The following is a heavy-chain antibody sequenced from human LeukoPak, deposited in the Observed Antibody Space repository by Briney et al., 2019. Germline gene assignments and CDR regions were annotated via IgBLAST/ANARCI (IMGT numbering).Heavy chain of an antibody. CDR1: GFTFSSYW. D-gene: IGHD6-6*01. CDR3: ARTNPEDYSSSLYYFDY. Sequence: PGRSLRLSCAASGFTFSSYWMHWVRQAPGKGLVWVSRINSDGSSTSYADSVKGRFTISRDNAKNTLYLQMNSLRAEDTAVYYCARTNPEDYSSSLYYFDYWGQGTLVTVSS. CDR2: INSDGSST. J-gene: IGHJ4*02. V-gene: IGHV3-74*01.